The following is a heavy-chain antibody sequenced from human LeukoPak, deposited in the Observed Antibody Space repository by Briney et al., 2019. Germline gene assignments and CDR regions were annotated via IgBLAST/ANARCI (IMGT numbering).Heavy chain of an antibody. J-gene: IGHJ1*01. CDR3: SLEGSSWYRYFQH. CDR2: IKQDGSEK. V-gene: IGHV3-7*05. Sequence: PGGSLRLSCAASGFTFSSYEMSWVRQAPGKGLEWVANIKQDGSEKYYVDSVKGRFTISRDNAKNSLYLQMNSLRAEDTAVYYSSLEGSSWYRYFQHWGQGTLVTVSS. CDR1: GFTFSSYE. D-gene: IGHD6-13*01.